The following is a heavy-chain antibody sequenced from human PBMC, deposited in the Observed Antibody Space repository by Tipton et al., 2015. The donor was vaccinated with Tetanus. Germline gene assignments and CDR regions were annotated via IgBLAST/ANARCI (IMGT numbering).Heavy chain of an antibody. CDR3: ARDYFGSGSNYYFDY. CDR1: GYTFTRYG. CDR2: ISGYNGNT. V-gene: IGHV1-18*01. Sequence: QLVQSGAEVKKPGASVKVSCKASGYTFTRYGLTWVRQAPGQGPEWMGWISGYNGNTNYAPKFQGRVTMTTDTTKNTAYMELRSLRSDDTAVYYCARDYFGSGSNYYFDYWGQGSQVSVSS. D-gene: IGHD3-10*01. J-gene: IGHJ4*02.